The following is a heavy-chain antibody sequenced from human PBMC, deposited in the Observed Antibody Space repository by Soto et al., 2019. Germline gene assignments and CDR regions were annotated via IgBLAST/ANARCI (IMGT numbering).Heavy chain of an antibody. CDR1: GGSISNYY. CDR2: IFYSGST. Sequence: QVHLQESGPRLVKPSETLSLTCTVSGGSISNYYWSWIRQPPGRELEWIGHIFYSGSTNYNPALKSRVTISVDTSKSQFSLKLSSVTAADTAVYYCAKDSGYNYGYFRWFDPWGQGTLVTVSS. J-gene: IGHJ5*02. D-gene: IGHD5-18*01. V-gene: IGHV4-59*01. CDR3: AKDSGYNYGYFRWFDP.